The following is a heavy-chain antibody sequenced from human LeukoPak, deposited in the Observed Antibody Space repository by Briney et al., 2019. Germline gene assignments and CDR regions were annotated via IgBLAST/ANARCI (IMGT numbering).Heavy chain of an antibody. CDR1: GFTFSSYW. D-gene: IGHD2-21*01. J-gene: IGHJ4*02. V-gene: IGHV3-74*01. CDR2: IASDGSST. CDR3: AKASIGFDY. Sequence: PGGSLRLSCAASGFTFSSYWMNWVRQAPGKGLVWVSRIASDGSSTTYADSVKGRFSISRDNAKNTLYLQMNSLRAEDTAVYYCAKASIGFDYWGQGTLVTVSS.